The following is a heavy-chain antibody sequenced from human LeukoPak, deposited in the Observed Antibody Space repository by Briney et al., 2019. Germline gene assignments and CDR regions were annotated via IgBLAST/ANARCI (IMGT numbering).Heavy chain of an antibody. Sequence: ASVKVSCKASGYTFTGYYMHWVRQAPGQGLEWVGWMNPNSGNTGSAQKVQGRVTITMNISMSTAYMELSSLTSEDTAVYYCARIFYRRSDYHYYYMDVWGEGTTVTVSS. V-gene: IGHV1-8*03. CDR2: MNPNSGNT. CDR3: ARIFYRRSDYHYYYMDV. J-gene: IGHJ6*03. CDR1: GYTFTGYY. D-gene: IGHD3-16*02.